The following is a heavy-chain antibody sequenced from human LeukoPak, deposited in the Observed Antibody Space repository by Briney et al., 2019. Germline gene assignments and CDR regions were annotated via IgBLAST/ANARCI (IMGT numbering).Heavy chain of an antibody. J-gene: IGHJ4*02. D-gene: IGHD6-19*01. CDR1: GYTFTGYY. V-gene: IGHV1-2*06. CDR3: ARDGARAVAGTGSGY. CDR2: INTNSGGT. Sequence: ASVKVSCKASGYTFTGYYMHWVRQAPGQGGEWMGRINTNSGGTNYAQKFQGRVTMTRDTSISTAYMELSRLRSDDTAVYYCARDGARAVAGTGSGYWGQGTLVTVSS.